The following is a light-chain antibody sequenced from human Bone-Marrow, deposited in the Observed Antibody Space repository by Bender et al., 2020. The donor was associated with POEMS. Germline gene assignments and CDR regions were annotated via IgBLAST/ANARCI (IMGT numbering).Light chain of an antibody. V-gene: IGLV2-14*01. Sequence: QSALTQPASVSGSPGQSLTISCTGTSSDVGGYNYVSWYQQHPAKVPRLMIYEVDNRPSGVSGRFSGSKSGNTASLTISGLQADDEADYYCSSYSSSSTLVIFGGGTKVTVL. J-gene: IGLJ2*01. CDR1: SSDVGGYNY. CDR2: EVD. CDR3: SSYSSSSTLVI.